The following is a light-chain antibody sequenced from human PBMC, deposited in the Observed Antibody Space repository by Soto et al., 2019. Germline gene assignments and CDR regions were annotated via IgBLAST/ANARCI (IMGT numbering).Light chain of an antibody. Sequence: EIVLTQSPGTLSVSPGDRATLSCRAGQPLNNNVAWYQHKPGQAPRLLIYGASTRATGISARFSGSGSGTEFTLTISSLQSEDFAVYYCQQYEKWPPSITFGQGTRLEIK. CDR2: GAS. V-gene: IGKV3-15*01. CDR3: QQYEKWPPSIT. J-gene: IGKJ5*01. CDR1: QPLNNN.